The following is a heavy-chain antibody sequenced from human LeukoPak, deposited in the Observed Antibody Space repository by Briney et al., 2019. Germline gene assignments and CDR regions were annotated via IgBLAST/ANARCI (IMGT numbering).Heavy chain of an antibody. CDR1: GFTVSSNS. CDR2: ISGSGGST. Sequence: PGGSLRLSCTVSGFTVSSNSMSWVRQAPGKGLEWVSAISGSGGSTYYADSVKGRFTISRDNSKNTLYLQMNSLRAEDTAVYYCALQGPQWNDAFDIWGQGTMVTVSS. V-gene: IGHV3-23*01. J-gene: IGHJ3*02. D-gene: IGHD6-19*01. CDR3: ALQGPQWNDAFDI.